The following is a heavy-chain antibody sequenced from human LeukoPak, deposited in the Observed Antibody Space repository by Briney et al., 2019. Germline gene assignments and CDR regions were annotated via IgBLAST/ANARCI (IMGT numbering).Heavy chain of an antibody. J-gene: IGHJ4*02. CDR1: GFTFSSYE. CDR3: AKGRGRIAVAGRNYFDY. CDR2: ISSSGSTI. D-gene: IGHD6-19*01. V-gene: IGHV3-48*03. Sequence: PGGSLRLSCAASGFTFSSYEMNWVRQAPGKGLEWVSYISSSGSTIYYADSVKGRVTISRDNAKNSLYLQMNSLRAEDTAVYYCAKGRGRIAVAGRNYFDYWGQGTLVTVSS.